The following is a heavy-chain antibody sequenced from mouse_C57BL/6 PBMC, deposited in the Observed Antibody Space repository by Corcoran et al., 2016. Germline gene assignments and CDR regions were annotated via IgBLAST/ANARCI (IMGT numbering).Heavy chain of an antibody. CDR3: ARDYYGPLDY. CDR2: ISYDGSN. D-gene: IGHD1-1*01. Sequence: DVQLQESGPGLVKPSQSLSLTCSVTGYSITSGYYWNWIRQFPGNKLEWMGYISYDGSNNYNPSLKNRISITRDTSKNQFFLKLNSVTTEDTATYYCARDYYGPLDYWGQGTTLTVSS. V-gene: IGHV3-6*01. J-gene: IGHJ2*01. CDR1: GYSITSGYY.